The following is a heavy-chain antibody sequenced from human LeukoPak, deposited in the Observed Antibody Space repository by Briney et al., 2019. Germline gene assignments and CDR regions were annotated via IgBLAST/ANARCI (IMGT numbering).Heavy chain of an antibody. V-gene: IGHV4-30-4*01. J-gene: IGHJ4*02. CDR2: IYYSGST. Sequence: KASETLSLTCTVSGGSISSGDYYWSWIRQPPGKGLEWIGYIYYSGSTYYNPSLKSRVTISVDTSKNQFSLKLSSVTAADTAVYYCARDLYGGNSEAAYRGQGTLVTVSS. CDR3: ARDLYGGNSEAAY. D-gene: IGHD4-23*01. CDR1: GGSISSGDYY.